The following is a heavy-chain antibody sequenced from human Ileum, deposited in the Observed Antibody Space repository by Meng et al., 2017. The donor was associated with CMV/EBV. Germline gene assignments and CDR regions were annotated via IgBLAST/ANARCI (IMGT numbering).Heavy chain of an antibody. J-gene: IGHJ5*02. CDR3: ASLTIAAAVRGS. CDR2: IHYSGST. V-gene: IGHV4-39*07. D-gene: IGHD6-25*01. Sequence: SETLSLTCTVSGGSVSNSADYWAWIRQPPGKGREWMASIHYSGSTYYNASLKSRVTMTVDASENQFSLKLNSVTAADTAMYYCASLTIAAAVRGSWGQGTLVTVSS. CDR1: GGSVSNSADY.